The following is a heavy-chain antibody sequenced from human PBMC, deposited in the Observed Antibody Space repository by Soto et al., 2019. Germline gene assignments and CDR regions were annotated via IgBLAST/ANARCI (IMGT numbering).Heavy chain of an antibody. CDR3: AKVSITGYDFWSGSYFDY. Sequence: GGSLRLSCAASGFTFSSYAMSWVRQAPGKGLEWVSAISGSGGSTYYADSVKGRFTISRDNSKNTLYLQMNSLRAEDTAVYYCAKVSITGYDFWSGSYFDYWGQGTLVTVSS. D-gene: IGHD3-3*01. CDR1: GFTFSSYA. CDR2: ISGSGGST. V-gene: IGHV3-23*01. J-gene: IGHJ4*02.